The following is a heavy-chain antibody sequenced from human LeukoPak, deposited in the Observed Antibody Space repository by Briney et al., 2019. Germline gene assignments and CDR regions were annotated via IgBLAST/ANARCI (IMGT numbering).Heavy chain of an antibody. CDR1: GFTFSSFA. D-gene: IGHD4-17*01. J-gene: IGHJ4*02. CDR2: LTGSGGGT. V-gene: IGHV3-23*01. Sequence: PGGSLRLSCAASGFTFSSFAMSWVRQAPGKGLEWVSSLTGSGGGTYYADSVKGRLTISRDNSKNTMYLQMNDLRAEDTAVYYCGKGVTTVTKAYDYRGQGTLVTVSS. CDR3: GKGVTTVTKAYDY.